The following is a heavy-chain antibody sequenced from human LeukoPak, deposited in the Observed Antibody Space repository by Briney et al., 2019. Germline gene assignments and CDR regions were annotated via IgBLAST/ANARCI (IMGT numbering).Heavy chain of an antibody. Sequence: SETLSLTCAVSGGSFSGYYWSWIRQPPGKGLEWIAEIHHRGSTSYKPSLRSRVTISGDASKNQISLKVTSVTAADTAVYYCARGILGSYYFDLWGRGTLVTASS. CDR2: IHHRGST. D-gene: IGHD3-16*01. J-gene: IGHJ2*01. CDR1: GGSFSGYY. CDR3: ARGILGSYYFDL. V-gene: IGHV4-34*01.